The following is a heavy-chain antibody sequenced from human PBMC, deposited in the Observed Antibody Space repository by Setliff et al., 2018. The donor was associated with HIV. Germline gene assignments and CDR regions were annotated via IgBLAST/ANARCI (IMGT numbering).Heavy chain of an antibody. CDR3: ASGKGVRGVIITGGLDV. CDR2: ITPNSGGT. V-gene: IGHV1-2*02. D-gene: IGHD3-10*01. CDR1: GYTFTGYY. Sequence: ASVKVSCKASGYTFTGYYMHWVRQAPGLGLEWMGWITPNSGGTNYAQKFQGRVTMTRDTSIGTAYMELSRLRSDDTAVYYCASGKGVRGVIITGGLDVWGKGTTVTVSS. J-gene: IGHJ6*04.